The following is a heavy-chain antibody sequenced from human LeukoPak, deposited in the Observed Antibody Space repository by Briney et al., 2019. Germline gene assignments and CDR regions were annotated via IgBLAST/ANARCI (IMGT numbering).Heavy chain of an antibody. Sequence: GGSLRLSCAASGFTVSSNYMSWVRQAPGKGLEWVSVIYSGGSTYYADSVKGRFTISRDNSKNTLYLQMNSLRAEDTAVYYCAKDGEQLVSYYYMDVWGKGTTVTISS. CDR3: AKDGEQLVSYYYMDV. D-gene: IGHD6-13*01. V-gene: IGHV3-53*01. CDR2: IYSGGST. J-gene: IGHJ6*03. CDR1: GFTVSSNY.